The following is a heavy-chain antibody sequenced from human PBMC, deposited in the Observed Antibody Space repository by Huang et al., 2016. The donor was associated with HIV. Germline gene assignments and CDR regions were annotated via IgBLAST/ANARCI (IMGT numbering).Heavy chain of an antibody. CDR3: ARFDPVSSGWSNFDY. CDR1: GYTFSIYG. D-gene: IGHD6-19*01. V-gene: IGHV1-18*01. Sequence: QVQLVQSGAEVKKPGASVRVSCKASGYTFSIYGITWVRQAPGQGIEWMGWISAYSGDTNYAEKFQDRVTMTTDTSTTTAYMELRSLRFDDTAVYYCARFDPVSSGWSNFDYWGQGTLVTVS. J-gene: IGHJ4*02. CDR2: ISAYSGDT.